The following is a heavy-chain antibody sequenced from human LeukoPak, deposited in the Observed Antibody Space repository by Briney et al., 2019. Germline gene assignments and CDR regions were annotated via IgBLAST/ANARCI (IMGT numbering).Heavy chain of an antibody. D-gene: IGHD6-19*01. Sequence: PGGSLRLSCAASGFTFSSYGMHWVRQAPGKGLEWVAFIRYDGSNKYYADSVKGRFTISRDNSKNTLYLQMNSLRAEDTAMYYCARGHSSGWFGNWFDPWGQGTLVTVSS. V-gene: IGHV3-30*02. CDR1: GFTFSSYG. J-gene: IGHJ5*02. CDR3: ARGHSSGWFGNWFDP. CDR2: IRYDGSNK.